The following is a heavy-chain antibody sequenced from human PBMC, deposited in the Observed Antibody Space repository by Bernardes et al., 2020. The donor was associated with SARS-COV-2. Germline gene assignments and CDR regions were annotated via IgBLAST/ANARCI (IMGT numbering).Heavy chain of an antibody. CDR3: VREKVVKTMAGVYDM. Sequence: GCLILSCPASGFAVIGIYMSWVRHAPWKGLEWVSVLYGNGRTYYADSVKGRFTISRDNSKNTLYLQMNSLRAEDTALYYCVREKVVKTMAGVYDMWGQGTMVTVSS. V-gene: IGHV3-66*01. CDR2: LYGNGRT. CDR1: GFAVIGIY. J-gene: IGHJ3*02. D-gene: IGHD2-2*01.